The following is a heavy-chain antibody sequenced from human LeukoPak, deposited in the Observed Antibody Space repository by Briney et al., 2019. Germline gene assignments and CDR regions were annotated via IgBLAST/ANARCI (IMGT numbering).Heavy chain of an antibody. J-gene: IGHJ4*02. D-gene: IGHD3-22*01. V-gene: IGHV3-48*03. CDR1: GFPFSSYE. CDR2: ISSSGSTI. Sequence: GGSLRLSCAASGFPFSSYEMNWVREAPGKGLEWVSYISSSGSTIYYADSVKGRFTISRDNAKNSLYLQMNSLRAEDTAVYYCARDHDSSGYGPFDYWGQGTLVTVSS. CDR3: ARDHDSSGYGPFDY.